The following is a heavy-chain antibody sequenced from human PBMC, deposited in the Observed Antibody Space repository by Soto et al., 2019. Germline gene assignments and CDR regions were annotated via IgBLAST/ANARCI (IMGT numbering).Heavy chain of an antibody. V-gene: IGHV4-59*01. CDR2: IYYTGST. D-gene: IGHD2-8*01. CDR3: ARGGMGPLFEALDY. Sequence: PSETLSLTCTVSGGSINSYYWYWIRQPPGKGLEWIAYIYYTGSTNYNPSLKSRVTISINTSKSQFSPRLSSVTPADTAVYYCARGGMGPLFEALDYWGQGTLVTVSS. CDR1: GGSINSYY. J-gene: IGHJ4*02.